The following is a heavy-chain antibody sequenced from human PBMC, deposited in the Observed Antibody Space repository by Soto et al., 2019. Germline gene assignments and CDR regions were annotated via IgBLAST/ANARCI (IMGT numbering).Heavy chain of an antibody. CDR2: IKSKADGGTI. V-gene: IGHV3-15*01. D-gene: IGHD6-19*01. J-gene: IGHJ4*02. CDR1: GFTFSKAW. Sequence: EVQLVESGGGLVKPGGSLRLSCAASGFTFSKAWMTWVRQAPGKGLEWIGRIKSKADGGTIDYAAPVKGRFSISRDDSEISLYLQIHSLKTAATAVYSSTAADSYSSSRYVALWGQGALVTVSS. CDR3: TAADSYSSSRYVAL.